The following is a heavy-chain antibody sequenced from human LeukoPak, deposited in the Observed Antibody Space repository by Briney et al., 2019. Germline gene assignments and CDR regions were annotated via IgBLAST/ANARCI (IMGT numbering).Heavy chain of an antibody. D-gene: IGHD5-12*01. Sequence: ESSETLSLTCAVYGVSFSGYYWSWLRQPPGKGLEWGGEINNSGSTNYNPSLKSRVTISVDMSKNQFSLKLSSVTAADTAVYYCARGVATEYYYYYYYGMDVWGQGTTVTVSS. J-gene: IGHJ6*02. CDR2: INNSGST. V-gene: IGHV4-34*01. CDR1: GVSFSGYY. CDR3: ARGVATEYYYYYYYGMDV.